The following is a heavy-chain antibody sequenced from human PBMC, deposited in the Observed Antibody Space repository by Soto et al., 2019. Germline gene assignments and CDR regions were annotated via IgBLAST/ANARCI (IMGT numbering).Heavy chain of an antibody. V-gene: IGHV3-7*01. CDR1: GFTFSSFW. J-gene: IGHJ4*02. CDR2: IQQDGSEK. D-gene: IGHD3-22*01. CDR3: ARHGVDGITMIVVAMGKDFFDY. Sequence: PGGSLRLSCAASGFTFSSFWMSWVRQAPGQGLEWVASIQQDGSEKYYVDSVKGRFTISRDNAKNSLYLQMNSLRAEDTAVYYCARHGVDGITMIVVAMGKDFFDYWGQGTQVTVSS.